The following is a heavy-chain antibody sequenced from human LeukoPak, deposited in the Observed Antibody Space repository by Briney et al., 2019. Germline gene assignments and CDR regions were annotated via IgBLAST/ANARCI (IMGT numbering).Heavy chain of an antibody. D-gene: IGHD3-10*01. CDR3: AASWFGELLPMRY. CDR1: GGSISSGGYS. CDR2: IYYSGYT. V-gene: IGHV4-30-4*07. J-gene: IGHJ4*02. Sequence: PSETLSLTCAVSGGSISSGGYSWSWIRQPPGKGLEWIGHIYYSGYTSYNPSLKSRVTISVDTSKNQFSLKLSSVTAADTAVYYCAASWFGELLPMRYWGQGTLVTVSS.